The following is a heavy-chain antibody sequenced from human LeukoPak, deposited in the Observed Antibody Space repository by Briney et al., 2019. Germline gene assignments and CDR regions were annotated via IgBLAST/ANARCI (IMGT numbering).Heavy chain of an antibody. CDR1: GFTFSSYE. D-gene: IGHD1-20*01. Sequence: PGGSLRLSCAASGFTFSSYEMNWVRQAPGKGLEWVSRIITSSDRTYYADSVKGRFTISRDNSKNTLYLQMNSLRAEDTAIYYCAKGQRYNWDDDAVDMWGQGTMVIVSS. CDR2: IITSSDRT. V-gene: IGHV3-23*01. J-gene: IGHJ3*02. CDR3: AKGQRYNWDDDAVDM.